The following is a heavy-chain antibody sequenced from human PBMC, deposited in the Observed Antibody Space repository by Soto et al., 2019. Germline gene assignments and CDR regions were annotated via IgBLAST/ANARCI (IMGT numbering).Heavy chain of an antibody. CDR1: GFTFSSYS. Sequence: EVQLVESGGGLVQPGGSLRLSCAASGFTFSSYSMNWVRQAPGKGLEWVSYISSSSSTIYYADCVKGRFTISRDNAKNSLYLQMNSLRAEDTAVYYCAREGIVVVVAASAAFDIWGQGTMVTVSS. CDR3: AREGIVVVVAASAAFDI. CDR2: ISSSSSTI. V-gene: IGHV3-48*01. J-gene: IGHJ3*02. D-gene: IGHD2-15*01.